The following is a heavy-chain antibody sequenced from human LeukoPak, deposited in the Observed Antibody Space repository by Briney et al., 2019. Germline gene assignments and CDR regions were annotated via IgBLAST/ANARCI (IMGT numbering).Heavy chain of an antibody. CDR2: IRYDESDK. D-gene: IGHD6-19*01. CDR1: GFTFRNYG. Sequence: PGGSLRLSCAASGFTFRNYGMHWVRQAPGKGLEWLAFIRYDESDKYYADSVRGRFTISRDNSRNTLFLQVNSLRLEDTAVYYCAKDPASSGWYFDYWGQGTLVTVSS. CDR3: AKDPASSGWYFDY. V-gene: IGHV3-30*02. J-gene: IGHJ4*02.